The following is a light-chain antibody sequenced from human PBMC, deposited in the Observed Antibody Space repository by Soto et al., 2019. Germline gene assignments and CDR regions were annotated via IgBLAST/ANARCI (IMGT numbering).Light chain of an antibody. V-gene: IGKV3-15*01. J-gene: IGKJ1*01. Sequence: EIVMTQSPATLSVSPGGRATLSCRASQSISDTLAWYQQKPGQAPRLLIYSASIVATGFPARFSGSGSGTDFTLTISSLQSEDFAVYYCQQYNNWPWTFGQGTKVEIK. CDR3: QQYNNWPWT. CDR1: QSISDT. CDR2: SAS.